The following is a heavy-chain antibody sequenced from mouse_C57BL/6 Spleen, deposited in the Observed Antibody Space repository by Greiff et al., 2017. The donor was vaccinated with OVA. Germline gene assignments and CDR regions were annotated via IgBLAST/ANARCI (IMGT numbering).Heavy chain of an antibody. D-gene: IGHD1-1*01. Sequence: VQLQQPGAELVKPGASVKLSCKASGYTFTSYWMHWVKQRPGQGLEWIGMIHPNSGSTNYNEKFKSKATLTVDKSSSTAYMQLSSLTSEDSAVYYCARPHYGSSYDYAMDYWGQGTSVTVSS. J-gene: IGHJ4*01. CDR3: ARPHYGSSYDYAMDY. V-gene: IGHV1-64*01. CDR1: GYTFTSYW. CDR2: IHPNSGST.